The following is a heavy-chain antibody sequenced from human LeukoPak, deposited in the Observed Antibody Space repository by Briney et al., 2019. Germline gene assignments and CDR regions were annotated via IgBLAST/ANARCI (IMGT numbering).Heavy chain of an antibody. CDR3: ARAGLVDGYVAYYFDY. J-gene: IGHJ4*02. D-gene: IGHD5-12*01. CDR1: GYTFTSYD. V-gene: IGHV1-8*01. CDR2: MNPNSGNT. Sequence: ASVKVSCKASGYTFTSYDINWVRQATGQGLEWMGWMNPNSGNTGYAQKFQGRVTMTRNTSISTAYMELSSLRSEDTAMYYCARAGLVDGYVAYYFDYWGQGTLVTVSS.